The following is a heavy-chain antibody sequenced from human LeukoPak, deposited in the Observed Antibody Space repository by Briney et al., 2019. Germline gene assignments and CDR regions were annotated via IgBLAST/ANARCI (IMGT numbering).Heavy chain of an antibody. CDR1: GFTFDDYA. CDR3: AKDIGSSSWYGIDY. J-gene: IGHJ4*02. D-gene: IGHD6-13*01. Sequence: GGSLRLSCAASGFTFDDYAMHWVRQAPGKGLEWVSGISWNSGSIGYADSVKGRFTISRDNAKNSLYLQMNSLRAEDTALYYCAKDIGSSSWYGIDYWGQGTLVTVSS. V-gene: IGHV3-9*01. CDR2: ISWNSGSI.